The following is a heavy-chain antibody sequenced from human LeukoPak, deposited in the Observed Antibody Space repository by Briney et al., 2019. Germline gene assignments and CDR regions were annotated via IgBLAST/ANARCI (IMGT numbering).Heavy chain of an antibody. Sequence: AGGSLRLSCIGSGFTFNMYGMHWVRQAPGKGLEWVAFIRYDGSNKYYADSVKGRFTISRDNSKNTLYLQMNSLRAEDTAVYYCAKALVSTPKSEFDYWGQGTLVTVSS. CDR2: IRYDGSNK. D-gene: IGHD3-3*01. CDR3: AKALVSTPKSEFDY. J-gene: IGHJ4*02. V-gene: IGHV3-30*02. CDR1: GFTFNMYG.